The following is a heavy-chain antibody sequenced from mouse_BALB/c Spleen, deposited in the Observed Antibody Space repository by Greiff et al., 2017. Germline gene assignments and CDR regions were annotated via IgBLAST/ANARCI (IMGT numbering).Heavy chain of an antibody. CDR2: ISSGGSYT. CDR1: GFTFSSYA. Sequence: VQGVESGGGLVKPGGSLKLSCAASGFTFSSYAMSWVRQSPEKRLEWVAEISSGGSYTYYPDTVTGRFTISRDNAKNTLYLEMSSLRSEDTAMYYCARDDYAWFAYWGQGTLVTVSA. J-gene: IGHJ3*01. V-gene: IGHV5-9-4*01. D-gene: IGHD2-4*01. CDR3: ARDDYAWFAY.